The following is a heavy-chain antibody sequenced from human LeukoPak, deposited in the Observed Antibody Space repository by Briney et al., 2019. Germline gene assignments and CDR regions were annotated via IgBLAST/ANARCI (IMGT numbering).Heavy chain of an antibody. Sequence: PSETLSLTCTVSGGSISSHFWSWMRQPPGKGLEWIGNIYNRGTTNYNPSLNSRVTMSVDTSENQLSLQLTSVTAADTAVYYCTKATQWLAFDYWGRGTLVTVSS. CDR1: GGSISSHF. V-gene: IGHV4-59*11. J-gene: IGHJ4*02. D-gene: IGHD6-19*01. CDR2: IYNRGTT. CDR3: TKATQWLAFDY.